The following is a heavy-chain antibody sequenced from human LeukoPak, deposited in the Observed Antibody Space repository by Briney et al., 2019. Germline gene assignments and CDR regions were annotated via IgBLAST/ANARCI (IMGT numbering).Heavy chain of an antibody. CDR2: ISAYNGNT. J-gene: IGHJ2*01. CDR3: ARDQGVSGATYWIFDI. Sequence: GASVKVSCKASGYTFTSYGISWVRQAPGQGLEWMGWISAYNGNTNYAQKLQGRVTMTTDTSTSTAYMELRSLRSDDTAVYYCARDQGVSGATYWIFDIWGRGTLVTVSS. V-gene: IGHV1-18*01. CDR1: GYTFTSYG. D-gene: IGHD6-19*01.